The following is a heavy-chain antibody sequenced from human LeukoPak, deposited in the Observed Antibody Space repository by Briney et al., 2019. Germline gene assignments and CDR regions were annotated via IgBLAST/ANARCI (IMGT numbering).Heavy chain of an antibody. D-gene: IGHD3-3*01. CDR2: MNPNSGNT. J-gene: IGHJ6*03. Sequence: ASVTVSCKASGYTFTSYDINWVRQAPGQGLEWMGWMNPNSGNTGYAQKFQGRVTMTRNTSISTAYMELSSLRSEDTAVYYCARRERYYDFWSGTRASAYYYYMDVWGKGTTVTVSS. V-gene: IGHV1-8*01. CDR3: ARRERYYDFWSGTRASAYYYYMDV. CDR1: GYTFTSYD.